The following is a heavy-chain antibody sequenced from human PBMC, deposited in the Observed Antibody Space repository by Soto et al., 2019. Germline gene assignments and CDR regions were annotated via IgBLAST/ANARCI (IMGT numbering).Heavy chain of an antibody. CDR3: ARGHSGYDLGEYYYYMDV. J-gene: IGHJ6*03. D-gene: IGHD5-12*01. CDR1: GYTFTSYG. CDR2: ISAYNGNT. V-gene: IGHV1-18*01. Sequence: QVQLVQSGAEVKNPGASVKVSCKASGYTFTSYGISWVRQAPGQGLEWMGWISAYNGNTNYAQKLQGRVTMTTDTSTSTAYMELRSLRSDDTAVYYCARGHSGYDLGEYYYYMDVWGKGTTVTVSS.